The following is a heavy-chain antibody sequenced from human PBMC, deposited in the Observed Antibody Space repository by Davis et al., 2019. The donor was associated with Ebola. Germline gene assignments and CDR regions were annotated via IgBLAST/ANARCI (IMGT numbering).Heavy chain of an antibody. CDR3: ARGLRGYSGYEPDY. Sequence: PSETLSLTCTVSGGSISSYYWSWIRQPPGKGLEWVGYIYYSGSTNYNPSLKSRVTISVDTSKNQFSLKLSSVTAADTAVYYCARGLRGYSGYEPDYWGQGTLVTVSS. D-gene: IGHD5-12*01. CDR1: GGSISSYY. CDR2: IYYSGST. J-gene: IGHJ4*02. V-gene: IGHV4-59*01.